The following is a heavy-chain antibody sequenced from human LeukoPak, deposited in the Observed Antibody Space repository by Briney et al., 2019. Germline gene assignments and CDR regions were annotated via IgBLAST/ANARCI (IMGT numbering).Heavy chain of an antibody. J-gene: IGHJ4*02. CDR1: GGSISSYY. CDR2: MSYSGSS. Sequence: PSETLSLTCTVSGGSISSYYWSWIRQPPGKGLEWIGYMSYSGSSSYNPSLRSRVTISVDASKKQFSLKLSSVTAADTAVYYCARDGYSDSSGYDYPPSVWGQGTLVIVSS. V-gene: IGHV4-59*01. D-gene: IGHD3-22*01. CDR3: ARDGYSDSSGYDYPPSV.